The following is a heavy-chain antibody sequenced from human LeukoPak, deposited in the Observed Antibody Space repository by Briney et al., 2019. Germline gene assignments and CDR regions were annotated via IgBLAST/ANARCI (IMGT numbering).Heavy chain of an antibody. CDR1: GFTFSTYA. Sequence: GGSLRLSCAASGFTFSTYAMTWVRRAPGKGLEWVSGISTSGDRTYYADSVKGRLTISRDNSKNTLYLQMNSLRAEDTAEYYCARSAVGTSCCTAVDYWGQGTLVTVSS. V-gene: IGHV3-23*01. CDR3: ARSAVGTSCCTAVDY. CDR2: ISTSGDRT. D-gene: IGHD1-26*01. J-gene: IGHJ4*02.